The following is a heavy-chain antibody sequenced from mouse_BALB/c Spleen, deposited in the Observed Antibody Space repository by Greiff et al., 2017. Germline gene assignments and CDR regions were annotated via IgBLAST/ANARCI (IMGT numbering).Heavy chain of an antibody. CDR2: ISYSGST. CDR3: ARGSPYYAMDY. CDR1: GYSITSDYA. Sequence: EVKLVESGPGLVKPSQSLSLTCTVTGYSITSDYAWNWIRQFPGNKLEWMGYISYSGSTSYNPSLKSRISITRDTSKNQFFLQLNSVTTEDTATYYCARGSPYYAMDYWGQGTSVTVSS. J-gene: IGHJ4*01. V-gene: IGHV3-2*02.